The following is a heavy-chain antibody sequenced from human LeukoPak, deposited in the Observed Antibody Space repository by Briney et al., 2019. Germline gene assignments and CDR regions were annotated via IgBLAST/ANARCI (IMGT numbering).Heavy chain of an antibody. Sequence: ASVKVSCKASGYTFTGYHMHWVRQAPGQGLEWMGWINPNSGGTNYAQKFQGRVTMTRDTSISTAYMELSRLRSDDTAVYYCARGPPNYYDSSGYYEYWGQGTLVTVSS. V-gene: IGHV1-2*02. CDR1: GYTFTGYH. CDR3: ARGPPNYYDSSGYYEY. CDR2: INPNSGGT. D-gene: IGHD3-22*01. J-gene: IGHJ4*02.